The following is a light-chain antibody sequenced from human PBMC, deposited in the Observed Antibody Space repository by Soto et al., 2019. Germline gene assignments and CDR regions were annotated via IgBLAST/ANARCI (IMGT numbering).Light chain of an antibody. CDR1: QGIRND. CDR2: AAS. V-gene: IGKV1-17*01. Sequence: DIQMTQSPSSLSSSVGDRVTITCRASQGIRNDLDWYQQKPGKAPKRLIYAASSLQSGVPSRFSGSGSGTEFTLTISSLQPEDFAAYFCLQHNTYPLPFGGVTKVAIK. J-gene: IGKJ4*01. CDR3: LQHNTYPLP.